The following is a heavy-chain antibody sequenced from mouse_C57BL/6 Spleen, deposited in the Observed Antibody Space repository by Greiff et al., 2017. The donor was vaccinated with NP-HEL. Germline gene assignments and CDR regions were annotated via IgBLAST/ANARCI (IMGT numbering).Heavy chain of an antibody. CDR1: GYTFTSYW. Sequence: VQLQQPGAELVRPGSSVKLSCKAPGYTFTSYWMDWVKQRPGQGLEWIGNIYPSDSETHYNQKFKDKATLTVDKSSSTAYMQLSSLTSEDSAVYYCARFSYDFDYWGQGTTLTVSS. V-gene: IGHV1-61*01. CDR2: IYPSDSET. D-gene: IGHD1-1*01. J-gene: IGHJ2*01. CDR3: ARFSYDFDY.